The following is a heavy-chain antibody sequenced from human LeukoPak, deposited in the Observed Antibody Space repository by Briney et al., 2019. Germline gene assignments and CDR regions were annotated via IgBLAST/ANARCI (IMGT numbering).Heavy chain of an antibody. V-gene: IGHV1-18*01. CDR3: ARDQYYYDSSGYLH. Sequence: ASVKVSCKASGYTFTSYGISWVRQAPGQGLEWMGWISAYNGNTNYAQKLQGRVTMTTDTSTSTAYMELRSLRSEDTAVYYCARDQYYYDSSGYLHWGQGTLVTVSS. CDR2: ISAYNGNT. D-gene: IGHD3-22*01. J-gene: IGHJ4*02. CDR1: GYTFTSYG.